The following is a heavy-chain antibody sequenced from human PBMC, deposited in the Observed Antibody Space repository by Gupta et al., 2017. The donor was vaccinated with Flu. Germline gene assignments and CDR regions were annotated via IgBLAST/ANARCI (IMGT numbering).Heavy chain of an antibody. V-gene: IGHV3-74*01. CDR2: INTDGSST. CDR3: ARQVSNWGSALDS. D-gene: IGHD7-27*01. CDR1: GFTLNHYW. Sequence: EVQLVESGGGLVQPGGSLRLSCAASGFTLNHYWMHWVRRAPGKGLVWVSRINTDGSSTNYADSVKGRFTISRDNAKSTLYLQMNRLRAEDTAVYYCARQVSNWGSALDSWGQGTLVTVSS. J-gene: IGHJ4*02.